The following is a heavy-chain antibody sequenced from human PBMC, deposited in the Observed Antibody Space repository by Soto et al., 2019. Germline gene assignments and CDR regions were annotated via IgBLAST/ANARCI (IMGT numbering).Heavy chain of an antibody. CDR3: AKDPSSEVRGVIPIYYFDY. D-gene: IGHD3-10*01. CDR1: GFTFSSYW. J-gene: IGHJ4*02. Sequence: PGGSLRLSCAASGFTFSSYWMSWVRQAPGKGLEWVANIKQDGSEKYYVDSVKGRFTISRDNSKNTLYLQMNSLRAEDTAVYYCAKDPSSEVRGVIPIYYFDYWGQGTLVTVSS. CDR2: IKQDGSEK. V-gene: IGHV3-7*03.